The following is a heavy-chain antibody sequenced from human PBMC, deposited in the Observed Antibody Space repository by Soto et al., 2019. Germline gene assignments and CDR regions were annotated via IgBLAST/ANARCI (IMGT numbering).Heavy chain of an antibody. CDR3: AAPPNLFEGIYGMEV. J-gene: IGHJ6*02. V-gene: IGHV1-58*01. CDR1: GFTFTSSA. CDR2: IVVGSGNT. Sequence: SVKVSCKASGFTFTSSAVQWVRQARGQRLEWIGWIVVGSGNTNYAQKFQERVTITRDMSTSTAYMELSSLRSEDTAVYYCAAPPNLFEGIYGMEVCGPGTTVTVSS.